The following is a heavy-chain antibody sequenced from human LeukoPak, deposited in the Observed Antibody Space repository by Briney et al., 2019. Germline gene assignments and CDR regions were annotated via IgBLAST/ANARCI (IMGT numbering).Heavy chain of an antibody. CDR1: RFTFSTYS. J-gene: IGHJ4*02. D-gene: IGHD6-13*01. Sequence: GGSLRLSCAASRFTFSTYSMNWVRQAPGKGLEWVSSISSRSTYIYYADSVKGRFTISRDNAKNSLYLQMNSLRAEDTAMYYCATEELVAAGTVLDYWGQGTLVTVSS. CDR3: ATEELVAAGTVLDY. V-gene: IGHV3-21*01. CDR2: ISSRSTYI.